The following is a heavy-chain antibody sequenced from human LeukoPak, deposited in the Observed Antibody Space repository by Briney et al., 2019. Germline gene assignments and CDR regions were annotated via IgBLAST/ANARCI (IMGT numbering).Heavy chain of an antibody. CDR1: GYSFTNYW. CDR2: IYPGDSDT. Sequence: GESLKISCKGSGYSFTNYWIGWVRQMPGKGLEWMGIIYPGDSDTRYSPSFQGQVTISADKSISTAYLQWSSLEASDTAMYFCAVPTLDTAYIPWGQGTLVTVSS. D-gene: IGHD5-18*01. CDR3: AVPTLDTAYIP. V-gene: IGHV5-51*01. J-gene: IGHJ4*02.